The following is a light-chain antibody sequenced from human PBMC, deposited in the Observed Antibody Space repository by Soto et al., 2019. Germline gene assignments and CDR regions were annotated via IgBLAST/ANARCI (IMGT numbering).Light chain of an antibody. V-gene: IGLV2-14*03. CDR1: SSDIGGYNF. Sequence: QSALTQPASVSGSPGQSITISCTGTSSDIGGYNFVSWYQQHPGKAHKLMIYDVTNRPPGLSDRFSGSKSGNTASLTISGLQAEDEADYYCSSYTTSSTLVFGGGTKVTVL. CDR2: DVT. J-gene: IGLJ3*02. CDR3: SSYTTSSTLV.